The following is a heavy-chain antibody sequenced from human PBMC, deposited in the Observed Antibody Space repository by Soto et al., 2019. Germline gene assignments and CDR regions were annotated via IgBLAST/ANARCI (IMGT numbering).Heavy chain of an antibody. J-gene: IGHJ4*02. V-gene: IGHV4-31*03. D-gene: IGHD3-22*01. Sequence: QVQLQESGPGLLKPSQTLSLTCTVSGGSISSGGYYWSWIRHHPGKGLEWIGYIYYSGSTYYNPSLKSRVTISVDTSKNQFSLKLSSVTAADTAVYYCARISYDSSGYYDYWGQGTLVTVSS. CDR3: ARISYDSSGYYDY. CDR2: IYYSGST. CDR1: GGSISSGGYY.